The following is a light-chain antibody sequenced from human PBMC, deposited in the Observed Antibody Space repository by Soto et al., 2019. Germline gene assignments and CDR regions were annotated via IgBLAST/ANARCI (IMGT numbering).Light chain of an antibody. J-gene: IGKJ1*01. V-gene: IGKV1-5*03. CDR2: KAS. CDR1: QSISSW. CDR3: QQYNSYSWT. Sequence: DIQMTQSPSTLSASVGDRVTITCRASQSISSWLAWYQQKPGKAPKLLIYKASSLESGVPSRFSGRGSGTEITLTISSLQPDDFATYYCQQYNSYSWTFGQVTKVEIK.